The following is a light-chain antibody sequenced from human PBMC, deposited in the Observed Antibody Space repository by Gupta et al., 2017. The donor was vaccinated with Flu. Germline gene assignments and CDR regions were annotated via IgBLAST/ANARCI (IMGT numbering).Light chain of an antibody. CDR1: GDVGGYNY. CDR2: GVS. Sequence: GDVGGYNYVSWYQRHPGKALKVIIDGVSNRPSGGANRFSGSKSGNTASLTISRLQAEEQSGYHCASYTTRTSSGEVFGTGTKVTVL. CDR3: ASYTTRTSSGEV. J-gene: IGLJ1*01. V-gene: IGLV2-14*03.